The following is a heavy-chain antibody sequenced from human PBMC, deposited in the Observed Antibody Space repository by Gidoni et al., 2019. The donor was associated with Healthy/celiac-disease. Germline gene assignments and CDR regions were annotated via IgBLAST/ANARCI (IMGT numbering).Heavy chain of an antibody. J-gene: IGHJ3*02. CDR2: IYYSGST. Sequence: QVQLQESGPGLVKPSETLSLTCTVSGGSVSSGSYYWGWIRQPPGKGLEWIGYIYYSGSTNYNPSLKSRVTISVDTSKNQFSLKLSSVTAADTAVDYCARGYYDFWSGYRTPWAFDIWGQGTMVTVSS. D-gene: IGHD3-3*01. CDR3: ARGYYDFWSGYRTPWAFDI. CDR1: GGSVSSGSYY. V-gene: IGHV4-61*01.